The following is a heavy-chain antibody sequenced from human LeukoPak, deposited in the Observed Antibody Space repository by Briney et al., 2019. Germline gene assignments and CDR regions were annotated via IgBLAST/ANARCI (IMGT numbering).Heavy chain of an antibody. J-gene: IGHJ6*02. CDR2: IIPIFGTA. V-gene: IGHV1-69*13. CDR3: AVVTTVVTPGYYYGMDV. D-gene: IGHD4-23*01. CDR1: GGTFSSYA. Sequence: ASVKVSCKASGGTFSSYAISWVRQAPGQGLEWMGGIIPIFGTANYAQKFQGRVTITADESTSTAYMELSSLGSEDTAVYYCAVVTTVVTPGYYYGMDVWGQGTTVTVSS.